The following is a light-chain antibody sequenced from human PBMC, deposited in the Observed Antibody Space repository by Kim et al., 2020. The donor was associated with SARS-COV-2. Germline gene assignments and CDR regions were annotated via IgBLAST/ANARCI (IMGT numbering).Light chain of an antibody. CDR1: SGHSSYA. J-gene: IGLJ2*01. CDR2: LNSDGSH. CDR3: QTWGTGTHVV. Sequence: VKLTCTLSSGHSSYAIAWHQQQPEKGPRYLMKLNSDGSHSKGDGIPDRFSGSSSGAERYLTISSLQSEDEADYYCQTWGTGTHVVFGGGTKVTVL. V-gene: IGLV4-69*01.